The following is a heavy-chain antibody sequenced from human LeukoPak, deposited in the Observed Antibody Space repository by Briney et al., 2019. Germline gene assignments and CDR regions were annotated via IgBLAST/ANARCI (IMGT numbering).Heavy chain of an antibody. V-gene: IGHV1-3*01. J-gene: IGHJ4*02. Sequence: ASVTVSCTASGYTFTSYAMHWVRQAPGQRLEWMGWINAGNGNTKYSQKFQGRVTITRDTSASTAYMELSSLRSEDTAVYYCASGRHNLRGGAPYYFDYWGQGTLVTVSS. CDR2: INAGNGNT. CDR3: ASGRHNLRGGAPYYFDY. D-gene: IGHD3-10*01. CDR1: GYTFTSYA.